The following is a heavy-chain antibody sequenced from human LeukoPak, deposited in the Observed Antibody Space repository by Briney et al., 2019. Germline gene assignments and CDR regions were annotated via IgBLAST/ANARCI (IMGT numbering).Heavy chain of an antibody. CDR3: ARTYRSSSGRSGFDY. CDR2: IIPILGIA. V-gene: IGHV1-69*04. D-gene: IGHD6-13*01. CDR1: GYTFTSYD. Sequence: ASVKVSCKASGYTFTSYDINWVRQATGQGPEWMGRIIPILGIANYAQKFQGRVTITADKSTSTAYMELSSLRSEDTAVYYCARTYRSSSGRSGFDYWGQGTLVTVSS. J-gene: IGHJ4*02.